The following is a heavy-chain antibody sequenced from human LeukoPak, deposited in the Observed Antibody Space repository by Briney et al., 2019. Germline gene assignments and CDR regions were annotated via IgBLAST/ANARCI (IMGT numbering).Heavy chain of an antibody. CDR1: GFTFSDHF. V-gene: IGHV3-72*01. J-gene: IGHJ4*02. D-gene: IGHD1-26*01. CDR2: MRNKANSYST. CDR3: AREVKSGSYFLGPFDY. Sequence: GGSLRLSCAASGFTFSDHFMDWVRQSPGKGLEWVGRMRNKANSYSTEYAASVKGRFTISRDDSRNSLYMQMNSLKTEDTAVYYCAREVKSGSYFLGPFDYWGQGILVTVSS.